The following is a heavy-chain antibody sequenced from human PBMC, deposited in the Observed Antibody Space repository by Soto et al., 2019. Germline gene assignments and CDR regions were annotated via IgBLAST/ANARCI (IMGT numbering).Heavy chain of an antibody. Sequence: EVQLAESGGGLAQPGGSLRLSCAASGFTLSGYAMDWVRQAPGKGLEYVSGISSNGVGTSYANSVQGRFTISRDNSKNTVYLQMGSLRLEDMAVYYCARRARPDFYYMDVWGKGTTVTVSS. J-gene: IGHJ6*03. CDR1: GFTLSGYA. CDR2: ISSNGVGT. CDR3: ARRARPDFYYMDV. V-gene: IGHV3-64*01. D-gene: IGHD6-6*01.